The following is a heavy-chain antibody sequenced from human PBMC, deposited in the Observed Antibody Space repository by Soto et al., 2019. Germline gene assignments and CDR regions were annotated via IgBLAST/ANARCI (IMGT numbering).Heavy chain of an antibody. CDR1: GGTFSNYA. CDR2: IIPISGTA. J-gene: IGHJ6*02. CDR3: ARSQGSSTSLEIYYYYYYGMDV. D-gene: IGHD2-2*01. Sequence: QVPLVQSGAEVKKPGSSVKVSCKASGGTFSNYAISWVRQAPGQGLEWMGGIIPISGTANYAQKFQGRVTITAGESTSTAHMELSSLRSEDTAVYYCARSQGSSTSLEIYYYYYYGMDVWGHGTTVTVSS. V-gene: IGHV1-69*01.